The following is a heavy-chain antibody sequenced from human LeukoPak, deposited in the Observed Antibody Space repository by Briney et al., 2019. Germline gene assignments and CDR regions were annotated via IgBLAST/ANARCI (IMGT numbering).Heavy chain of an antibody. J-gene: IGHJ4*02. CDR3: ARDPPDYDSSGYWSYYFDY. CDR1: GYTFTSHG. V-gene: IGHV1-18*01. Sequence: ASVKVSCKASGYTFTSHGISWVRQAPGQGLEWMGWISAYNGNTNYAQNLQGRVTMTTDTSTSTAYMELRSLRSDDTAVYYCARDPPDYDSSGYWSYYFDYWGQGTLVTVSS. D-gene: IGHD3-22*01. CDR2: ISAYNGNT.